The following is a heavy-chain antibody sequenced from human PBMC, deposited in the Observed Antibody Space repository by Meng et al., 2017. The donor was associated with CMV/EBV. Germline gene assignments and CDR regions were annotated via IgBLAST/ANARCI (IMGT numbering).Heavy chain of an antibody. CDR1: GFTFDDYA. CDR2: ISWNSGSI. CDR3: AKEQLGYCSSTSCYRGWFDP. V-gene: IGHV3-9*01. J-gene: IGHJ5*02. Sequence: SLKISCAASGFTFDDYAMHWVRQAPGKGLEWVSGISWNSGSIGYADSVKGRFTISRDNAKNSLYLQMNSLRAEDTALYYYAKEQLGYCSSTSCYRGWFDPWGQGTLVTVSS. D-gene: IGHD2-2*01.